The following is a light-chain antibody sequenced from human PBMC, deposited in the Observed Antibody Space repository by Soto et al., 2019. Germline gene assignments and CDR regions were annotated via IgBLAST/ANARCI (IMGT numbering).Light chain of an antibody. CDR2: DAS. J-gene: IGKJ5*01. Sequence: DIQMTQSHSTLSASVGDRVTITCRASQSISTWLAWYQQKPGKAPKLLIYDASSLESGVPSRFSGSGSGTEFTLTITSLQPDDFATYYCQQSYSTITFRHGTRLEIK. V-gene: IGKV1-5*01. CDR1: QSISTW. CDR3: QQSYSTIT.